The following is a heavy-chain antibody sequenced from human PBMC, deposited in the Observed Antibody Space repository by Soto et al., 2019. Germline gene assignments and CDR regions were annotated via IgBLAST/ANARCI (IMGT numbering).Heavy chain of an antibody. J-gene: IGHJ4*02. Sequence: EVHLEESGGGLVHPGGSLRLSCAASGFTFSSYWMNWVRQAPGKGLEWVANIDEDGSEYNDAESVRGRFTISRDNAKNMLYLQMNSLRAADTAVYYCARTGDGHHDFLDYWGQGILVSVSS. D-gene: IGHD1-1*01. CDR3: ARTGDGHHDFLDY. V-gene: IGHV3-7*01. CDR2: IDEDGSEY. CDR1: GFTFSSYW.